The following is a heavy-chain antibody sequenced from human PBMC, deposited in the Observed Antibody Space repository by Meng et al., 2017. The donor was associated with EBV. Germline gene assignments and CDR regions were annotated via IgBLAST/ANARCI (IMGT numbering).Heavy chain of an antibody. CDR2: IIPIFGTA. Sequence: VQLVQAGAEVKKPGSSVKVAFKASGGTFSSYAISWVRQAPGQGLEWMGGIIPIFGTANYAQKFQGRVTITADKSTSTAYMELSSLRSEDTAVYYCARAEIAAAGRLDYWGQGTLVTVSS. CDR1: GGTFSSYA. CDR3: ARAEIAAAGRLDY. J-gene: IGHJ4*02. V-gene: IGHV1-69*06. D-gene: IGHD6-13*01.